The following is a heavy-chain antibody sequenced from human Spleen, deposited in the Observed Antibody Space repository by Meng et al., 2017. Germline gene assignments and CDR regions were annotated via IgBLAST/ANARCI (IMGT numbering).Heavy chain of an antibody. V-gene: IGHV1-18*01. CDR3: ARARKDYGDRIYYFDY. Sequence: ASVKVSCKASGYTFTSYGISWVRQAPGQGLEWMGWISVYTGITNYAQKFQGRVTMTTDTSTTTAYMELRSLRSEDTAVYYCARARKDYGDRIYYFDYWGQGTLVTVSS. CDR1: GYTFTSYG. J-gene: IGHJ4*02. CDR2: ISVYTGIT. D-gene: IGHD4-17*01.